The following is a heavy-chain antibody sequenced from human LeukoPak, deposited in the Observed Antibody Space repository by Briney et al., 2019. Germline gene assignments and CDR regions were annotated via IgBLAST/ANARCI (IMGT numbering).Heavy chain of an antibody. V-gene: IGHV1-24*01. CDR2: FDPEDGET. D-gene: IGHD6-19*01. CDR3: ATSSSIAVAPRYFDY. CDR1: GYTLTELS. J-gene: IGHJ4*02. Sequence: ASVKVSCKFSGYTLTELSMHWVRQAPGKGLEWMGGFDPEDGETIYAQKFQGRVTMTEDTSTDTAYMELSSLRSEDTAVYYCATSSSIAVAPRYFDYWGQGTLVTVSS.